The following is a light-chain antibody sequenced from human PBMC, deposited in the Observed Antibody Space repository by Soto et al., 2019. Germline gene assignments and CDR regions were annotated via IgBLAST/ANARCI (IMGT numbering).Light chain of an antibody. CDR3: ASWDDSLRGRL. J-gene: IGLJ2*01. CDR1: SSNIGSKY. V-gene: IGLV1-47*01. Sequence: QSVLNQPPSASGTPGQRVTISCSGSSSNIGSKYTYWYQQFPGTAPKLLIYKNNQQPSGVPDRYSGSKSGTSASLAISGLGYEDEADYYCASWDDSLRGRLFGGGTKLTVL. CDR2: KNN.